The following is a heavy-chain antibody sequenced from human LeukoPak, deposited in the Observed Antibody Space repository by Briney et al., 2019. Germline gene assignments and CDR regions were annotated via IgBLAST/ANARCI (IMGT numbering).Heavy chain of an antibody. Sequence: ASVKVSCKASGYTFIGYYIHWVRQAPGQGLEWMGVINPTGGSTTYAQKFQGRVTMTRDTSTSTVYMELSSLISEDTAMYYCARRKGGSYVDYWGQGTLVTVSS. CDR2: INPTGGST. CDR3: ARRKGGSYVDY. J-gene: IGHJ4*02. D-gene: IGHD3-16*01. V-gene: IGHV1-46*01. CDR1: GYTFIGYY.